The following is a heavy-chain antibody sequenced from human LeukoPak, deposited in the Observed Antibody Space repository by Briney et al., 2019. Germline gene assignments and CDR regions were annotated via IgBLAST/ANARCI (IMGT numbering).Heavy chain of an antibody. V-gene: IGHV2-5*02. CDR1: GFSLSTSGVG. CDR3: AHTRYSYTARDWFDP. Sequence: SGPTLVQPTQPLTLTCTFSGFSLSTSGVGVGWIGQPPGKALEWLALIYWDDDKRYSPSLKSRLTITKDASKNQVVLTMTNLDPVDTATYYCAHTRYSYTARDWFDPWGQGTLVTVSS. D-gene: IGHD5-18*01. J-gene: IGHJ5*02. CDR2: IYWDDDK.